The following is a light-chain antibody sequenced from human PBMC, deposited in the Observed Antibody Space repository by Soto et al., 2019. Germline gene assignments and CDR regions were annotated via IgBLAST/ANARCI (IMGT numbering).Light chain of an antibody. V-gene: IGKV1-9*01. J-gene: IGKJ3*01. CDR3: QQRIFYPPT. CDR1: QGITTY. CDR2: GSS. Sequence: SQMTQSPASLSASVGHSVTITCRASQGITTYLAWYQQKPGQAPKLLIYGSSTLPSGVAARFGGSGAGTDFSLTGSSRQPEDCATYCCQQRIFYPPTFGPGTKVDIK.